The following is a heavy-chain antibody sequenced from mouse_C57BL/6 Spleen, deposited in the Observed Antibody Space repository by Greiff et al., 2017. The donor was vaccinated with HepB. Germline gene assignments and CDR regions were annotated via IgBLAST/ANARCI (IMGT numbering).Heavy chain of an antibody. J-gene: IGHJ2*01. CDR2: IDPENGDT. CDR1: GFNIKDYD. V-gene: IGHV14-4*01. CDR3: TKGPHYFDY. Sequence: VHVKQSGAELVRPGASVKLSCTASGFNIKDYDMHWVKQRPEQGLEWIGWIDPENGDTEYASKFQGKATITADTSSNTAYLQLSSLTSEDTAVYYCTKGPHYFDYWGQGTTLTVSS.